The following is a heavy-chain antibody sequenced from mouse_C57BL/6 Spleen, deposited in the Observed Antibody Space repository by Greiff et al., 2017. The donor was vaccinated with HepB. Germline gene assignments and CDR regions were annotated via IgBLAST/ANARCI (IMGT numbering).Heavy chain of an antibody. CDR2: ISYDGSN. J-gene: IGHJ4*01. V-gene: IGHV3-6*01. CDR1: GYSITSGYY. Sequence: ESGPGLVKPSQSLSLTCSVTGYSITSGYYWNWIRQFPGNKLEWMGYISYDGSNNYNPSLKNRISITRDTSKNQFFLKLNSVTTEDTATYYCARGLYDGSPMDYWGQGTSVTVSS. CDR3: ARGLYDGSPMDY. D-gene: IGHD2-3*01.